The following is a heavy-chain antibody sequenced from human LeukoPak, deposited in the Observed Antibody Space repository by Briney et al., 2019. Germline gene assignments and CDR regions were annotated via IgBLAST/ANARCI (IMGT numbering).Heavy chain of an antibody. Sequence: PSETLSLTSAVYGGSFSGYYWSWIRQPPGRGLEWMVEINHSGSTNYNPPLKSRVTISVDTSKNQFSLMLSSVTAADTAVYYCARGHYYGSGSYYKVVRKMYYFDYWGQGTLVTVSS. CDR2: INHSGST. D-gene: IGHD3-10*01. CDR1: GGSFSGYY. CDR3: ARGHYYGSGSYYKVVRKMYYFDY. J-gene: IGHJ4*02. V-gene: IGHV4-34*01.